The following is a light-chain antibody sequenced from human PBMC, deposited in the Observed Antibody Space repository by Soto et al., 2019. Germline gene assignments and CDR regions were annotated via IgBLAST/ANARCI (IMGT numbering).Light chain of an antibody. Sequence: NVLTQSPGTLSLSPGQRATLSCRARQSLSSNYLAWYQQKPGQAPRLLIYGASIRATGIPARFSGSGSGTDFTLTISGVQPEDFALYYCHQRDGCPRTFGQGTKVDIK. V-gene: IGKV3-20*01. CDR3: HQRDGCPRT. CDR2: GAS. CDR1: QSLSSNY. J-gene: IGKJ1*01.